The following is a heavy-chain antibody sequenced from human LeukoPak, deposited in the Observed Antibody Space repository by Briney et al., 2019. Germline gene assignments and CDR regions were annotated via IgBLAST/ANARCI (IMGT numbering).Heavy chain of an antibody. CDR3: AGQGYDFWSGYRYYFDY. CDR1: GYSISSGYY. J-gene: IGHJ4*02. Sequence: SETLSLTCAVSGYSISSGYYWGWIRRPAGKGLEWIGRIYTSGSTNYNPSLKSRVTISVDTSKNQFSLKLSSVTAADTAVYYCAGQGYDFWSGYRYYFDYWGQGTLVTVSS. D-gene: IGHD3-3*01. V-gene: IGHV4-38-2*01. CDR2: IYTSGST.